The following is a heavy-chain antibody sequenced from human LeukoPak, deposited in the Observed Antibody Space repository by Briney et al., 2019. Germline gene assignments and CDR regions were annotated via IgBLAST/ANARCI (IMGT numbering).Heavy chain of an antibody. V-gene: IGHV3-23*01. D-gene: IGHD2-21*02. CDR3: ANLVTFGY. J-gene: IGHJ4*02. Sequence: GGSLRLSCAASGFPFSSYAMSWVRQAPGKGLEWVPTISGSGGSTYYADSVKGRFTISSDNSKNTLSLHMNSLRAEDTAVYYCANLVTFGYWGQGTLVTVSS. CDR2: ISGSGGST. CDR1: GFPFSSYA.